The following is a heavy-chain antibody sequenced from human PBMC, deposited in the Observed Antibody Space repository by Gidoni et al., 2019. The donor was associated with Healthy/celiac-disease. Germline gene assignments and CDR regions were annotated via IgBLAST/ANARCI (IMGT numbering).Heavy chain of an antibody. CDR2: ISSSSSYI. CDR1: GFTFSSYS. D-gene: IGHD3-10*01. CDR3: ARFSNYYGSGSWYYYGMDV. J-gene: IGHJ6*02. Sequence: EVQLVESGGGLVKPGGSLRLSGAASGFTFSSYSRNWVRQAPGKGLEWVSSISSSSSYIYYADSVKGRFTISRDNAKNSLYLQMNSLRAEDTAVYYCARFSNYYGSGSWYYYGMDVWGQGTTVTVSS. V-gene: IGHV3-21*01.